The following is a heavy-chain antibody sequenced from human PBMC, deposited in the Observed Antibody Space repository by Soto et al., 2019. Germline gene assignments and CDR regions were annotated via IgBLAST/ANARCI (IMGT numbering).Heavy chain of an antibody. J-gene: IGHJ4*02. CDR2: INNSGST. CDR3: ARGPPNYCSSTSCYIKGIDY. V-gene: IGHV4-34*01. D-gene: IGHD2-2*02. Sequence: SETLSLTCAVYGGSFSGYYWSWIRQPPGKGMEWIGEINNSGSTNYNPSLKSRVTISVDTSKNQFSLKLSSVTAADTAVYYCARGPPNYCSSTSCYIKGIDYWGQGTLVTVAS. CDR1: GGSFSGYY.